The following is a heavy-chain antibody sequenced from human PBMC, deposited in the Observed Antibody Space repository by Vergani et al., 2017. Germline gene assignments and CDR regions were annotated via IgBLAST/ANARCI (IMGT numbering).Heavy chain of an antibody. V-gene: IGHV4-61*02. CDR1: GGSINSHNYY. Sequence: QVQLQESGPGLVKPSQTLSLTCTVSGGSINSHNYYWSWIRQPAGKGLEWIGRIHTSGSTNYNPSLKSRVTISVDKSKNQFSLKLSSVTAADTAVYYCARGYSSYYYGSGRWFDPWGQGTLVTVSS. J-gene: IGHJ5*02. CDR3: ARGYSSYYYGSGRWFDP. D-gene: IGHD3-10*01. CDR2: IHTSGST.